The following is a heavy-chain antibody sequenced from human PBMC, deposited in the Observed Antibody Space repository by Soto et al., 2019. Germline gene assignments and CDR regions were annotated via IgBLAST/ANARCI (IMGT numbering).Heavy chain of an antibody. V-gene: IGHV3-23*01. CDR2: ISGSGGST. CDR3: AKGDSIAARQPYWYFDL. CDR1: GFNFSSYA. D-gene: IGHD6-6*01. Sequence: EVQLLESGGGLVQPGGSLRLSCAASGFNFSSYAMSWVRQAPGKGLEWVSAISGSGGSTYYADSVKGRFTISRDNSKNTLYLQMNSLRADDTAVYYCAKGDSIAARQPYWYFDLWGRGTLVTVSS. J-gene: IGHJ2*01.